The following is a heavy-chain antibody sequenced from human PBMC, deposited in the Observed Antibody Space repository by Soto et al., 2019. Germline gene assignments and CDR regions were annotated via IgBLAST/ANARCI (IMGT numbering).Heavy chain of an antibody. CDR2: IYPGDSDT. V-gene: IGHV5-51*01. Sequence: GESLKICCKGSGYSFTSYWIGWVRQMPGKGLEWMGIIYPGDSDTRYSPSFQGQVTISADKSISTAYLQWSSLKASDAAMYYCARHYCSSTSCCPVYYYYYGMDVWGQGTTVTVSS. D-gene: IGHD2-2*01. CDR3: ARHYCSSTSCCPVYYYYYGMDV. CDR1: GYSFTSYW. J-gene: IGHJ6*02.